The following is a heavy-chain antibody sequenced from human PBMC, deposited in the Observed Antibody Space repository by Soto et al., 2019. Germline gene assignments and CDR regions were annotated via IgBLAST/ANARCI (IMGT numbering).Heavy chain of an antibody. CDR3: TTDRFVVVVAATRHAPYFDY. J-gene: IGHJ4*02. CDR2: IKSKTDGGTT. CDR1: GFTFSNAW. D-gene: IGHD2-15*01. V-gene: IGHV3-15*01. Sequence: PGGSLRLSCAASGFTFSNAWMSWVRQAPGKGLEWVGRIKSKTDGGTTDYAAPVKGRFTISRDDSKNTLYLQMNSLKTEDTAVYYCTTDRFVVVVAATRHAPYFDYWGQGTLVTVSS.